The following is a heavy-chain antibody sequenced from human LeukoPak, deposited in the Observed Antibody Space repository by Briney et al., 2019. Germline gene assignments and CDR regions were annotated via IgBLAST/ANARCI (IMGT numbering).Heavy chain of an antibody. CDR2: ISYDGSEK. CDR1: GFILRDFA. CDR3: ARGRLEYYYDTSGHF. V-gene: IGHV3-30*04. Sequence: GGSLRLSCAVSGFILRDFAMHWFRQAPGKGLEWMALISYDGSEKDYSDSVKGRFTISRDNSKNTVYLQMNSLRAEDTAVYYCARGRLEYYYDTSGHFWGQGTLVTVSS. J-gene: IGHJ4*02. D-gene: IGHD3-22*01.